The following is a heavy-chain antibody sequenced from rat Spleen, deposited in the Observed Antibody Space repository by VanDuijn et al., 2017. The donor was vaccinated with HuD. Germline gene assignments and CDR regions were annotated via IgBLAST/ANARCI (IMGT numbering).Heavy chain of an antibody. J-gene: IGHJ2*01. CDR1: GFTFSNYD. CDR2: IIYDGSRT. CDR3: TKGTSNSLFDY. Sequence: EVQLVESGGGLVQPGRSLKLSCAASGFTFSNYDMAWVRQAPKKGLEWVATIIYDGSRTYYRDSVKGRFTISRDNAKSTLYLQMDSLRSEDTATYYCTKGTSNSLFDYWGQGVMVTVSS. V-gene: IGHV5S10*01. D-gene: IGHD5-1*01.